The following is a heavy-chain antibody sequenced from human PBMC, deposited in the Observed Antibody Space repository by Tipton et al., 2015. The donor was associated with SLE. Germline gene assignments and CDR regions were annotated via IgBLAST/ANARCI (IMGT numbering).Heavy chain of an antibody. D-gene: IGHD2-15*01. CDR1: GYTFAHYS. Sequence: QVQLVQSGAEVKKPGASVKVSCKASGYTFAHYSMHWVRQAPGQGLEWMGYINAGNGNTKYSQKFQGRVTITSDTSASTAYMELSSLTSEDTAVYFCARDLRWYPGDYWGQGTLVTVSA. J-gene: IGHJ4*02. V-gene: IGHV1-3*01. CDR3: ARDLRWYPGDY. CDR2: INAGNGNT.